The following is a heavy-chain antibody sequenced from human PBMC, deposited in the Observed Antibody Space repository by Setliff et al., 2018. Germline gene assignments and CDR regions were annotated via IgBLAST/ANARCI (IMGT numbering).Heavy chain of an antibody. J-gene: IGHJ4*02. CDR2: IHHSGET. Sequence: SETLSLTCTVSGDSIRRGDYWSWIRQHPGKGLEWIGYIHHSGETFYNPSLKSRVTISVDASKNQFFLNLRSVTAADTAVYYCARLSPYNTGPPFDYWGQGTLVTVSS. CDR3: ARLSPYNTGPPFDY. CDR1: GDSIRRGDY. D-gene: IGHD2-8*02. V-gene: IGHV4-38-2*02.